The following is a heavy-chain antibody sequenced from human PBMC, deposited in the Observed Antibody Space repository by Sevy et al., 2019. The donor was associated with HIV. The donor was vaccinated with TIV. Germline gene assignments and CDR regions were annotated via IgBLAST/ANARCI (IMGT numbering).Heavy chain of an antibody. Sequence: GVSLRLSCAASVFTFSKYSMSWVRQPPGKGLEWVSTLSFGCGEINYADSVKGRFTISRDNSKSSVYLQMNNLRPEDTAVYYCAREGCTKPHDYWGQGTLVTVSS. D-gene: IGHD2-8*01. CDR2: LSFGCGEI. CDR3: AREGCTKPHDY. V-gene: IGHV3-23*01. J-gene: IGHJ4*02. CDR1: VFTFSKYS.